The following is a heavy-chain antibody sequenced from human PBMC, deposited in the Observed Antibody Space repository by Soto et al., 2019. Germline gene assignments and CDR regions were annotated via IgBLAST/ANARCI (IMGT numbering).Heavy chain of an antibody. Sequence: GGSLRLSCSASGFIFTTYAMTWVRQAPGKGLEWVSTISGSGDSGYYADSVKGRFTISRDNSKNTIYLQMNSLRAEDTALYYCAKEDDYGDYENDAFDFWGQGTMVTVSS. CDR3: AKEDDYGDYENDAFDF. J-gene: IGHJ3*01. CDR2: ISGSGDSG. V-gene: IGHV3-23*01. CDR1: GFIFTTYA. D-gene: IGHD4-17*01.